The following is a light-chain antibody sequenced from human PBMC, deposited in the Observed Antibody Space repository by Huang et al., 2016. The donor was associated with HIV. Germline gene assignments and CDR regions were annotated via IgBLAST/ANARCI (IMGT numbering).Light chain of an antibody. CDR1: RNVFYNFNNKNY. CDR3: QQYYTTPIT. V-gene: IGKV4-1*01. CDR2: WAA. Sequence: DILMTQSPDFLAVSLGERATINCRSSRNVFYNFNNKNYLAWYQQKPGQPPKLRIHWAATRESGVPDRFSGSGSGTDFTLTISSLQAEDVAIYYCQQYYTTPITFGPGTKVDIK. J-gene: IGKJ3*01.